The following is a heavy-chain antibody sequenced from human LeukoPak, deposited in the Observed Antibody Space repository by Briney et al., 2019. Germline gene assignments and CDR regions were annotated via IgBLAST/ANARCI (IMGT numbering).Heavy chain of an antibody. Sequence: SVKVSCKASGGTFSSYAISWVRQAPGQGLEWMGRIISILGIANYAQKFQGRVTITADKSTSTVYMELWSLRSDDTAVYYCARGPRGAAGTYYYYYGMDVWGQGTTVTVSS. V-gene: IGHV1-69*04. CDR1: GGTFSSYA. CDR2: IISILGIA. J-gene: IGHJ6*02. D-gene: IGHD1/OR15-1a*01. CDR3: ARGPRGAAGTYYYYYGMDV.